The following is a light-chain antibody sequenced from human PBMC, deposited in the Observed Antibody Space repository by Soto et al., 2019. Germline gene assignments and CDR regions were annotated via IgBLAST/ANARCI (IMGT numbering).Light chain of an antibody. CDR3: SSDGSSSNPCV. CDR1: SSDIGGYNF. CDR2: DIT. V-gene: IGLV2-8*01. J-gene: IGLJ1*01. Sequence: QSVLTQPPSASGSPGQSVAISCTGTSSDIGGYNFVSWYQQHPGKAPKLMIYDITKMPSGVPERFSGSKSGNTATLIGSRIQDEDEDDYYYSSDGSSSNPCVFGTGTKLTVL.